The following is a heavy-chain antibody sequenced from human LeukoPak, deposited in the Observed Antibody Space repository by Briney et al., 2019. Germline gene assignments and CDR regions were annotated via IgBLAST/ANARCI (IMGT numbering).Heavy chain of an antibody. CDR1: GFTFSDYW. J-gene: IGHJ5*02. Sequence: PGGSLRLSCAASGFTFSDYWMHWVRQAPGKGLEWVSRIIGDGSTTIYADSVKGRFTISRDNAENTMYLQMNSLRVEDTAVYYCTRRVSATRWFDPWGQGTLATVSS. CDR3: TRRVSATRWFDP. D-gene: IGHD2-15*01. V-gene: IGHV3-74*01. CDR2: IIGDGSTT.